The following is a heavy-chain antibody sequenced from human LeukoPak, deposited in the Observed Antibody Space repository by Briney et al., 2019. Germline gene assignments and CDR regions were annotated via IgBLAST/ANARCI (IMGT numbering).Heavy chain of an antibody. V-gene: IGHV1-46*01. CDR2: ISPSGGST. J-gene: IGHJ4*02. CDR1: GYTFTGYW. D-gene: IGHD5-12*01. CDR3: ATGNSGYELDY. Sequence: ASVKVSCKAFGYTFTGYWMHWVRQAPGQGPEWMGVISPSGGSTIYAQKFKGRVTLTRDMSTSTDYLELSSLRSEDTAVYYCATGNSGYELDYWGQGTLVTVSS.